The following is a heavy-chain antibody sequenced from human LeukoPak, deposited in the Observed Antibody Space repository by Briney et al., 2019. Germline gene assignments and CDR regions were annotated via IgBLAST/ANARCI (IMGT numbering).Heavy chain of an antibody. V-gene: IGHV3-9*01. CDR3: AKGDDYGDYGSFGY. CDR2: ISWNSGSI. D-gene: IGHD4-17*01. CDR1: GFPFDDYA. Sequence: GGSLRLSCAVSGFPFDDYAMHWVRQAPGKGLEWVSGISWNSGSIGYADSVKGRFTISRDNAKNSLYLQMNSLRAEDTALYYCAKGDDYGDYGSFGYWGQGTLVTVSS. J-gene: IGHJ4*02.